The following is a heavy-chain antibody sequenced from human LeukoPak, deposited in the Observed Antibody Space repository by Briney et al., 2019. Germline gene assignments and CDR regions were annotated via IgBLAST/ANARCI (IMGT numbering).Heavy chain of an antibody. Sequence: ASVRVSCKASGYTFPSYDINWVRQATGQGLEWLGWMNPESGNTGYAQNFQGRVTITRNTSISTAYMELSSLRSEDTAVYYCARERVFWSGYYYYYYMDVWGKGTTVTVSS. D-gene: IGHD3-3*01. CDR2: MNPESGNT. J-gene: IGHJ6*03. V-gene: IGHV1-8*01. CDR3: ARERVFWSGYYYYYYMDV. CDR1: GYTFPSYD.